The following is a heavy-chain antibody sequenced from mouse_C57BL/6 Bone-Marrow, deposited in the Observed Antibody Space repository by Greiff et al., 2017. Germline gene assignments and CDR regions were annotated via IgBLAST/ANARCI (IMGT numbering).Heavy chain of an antibody. CDR3: ARYDFYGSRWYFDV. CDR2: IYPGDGDT. D-gene: IGHD1-1*01. V-gene: IGHV1-82*01. CDR1: GYAFSSSW. Sequence: VMLVESGPELVKPGASVKISCKASGYAFSSSWMNWVKQRPGKGLEWIGRIYPGDGDTNYNGKFKGKATLTADKSSSTAYMQLSSLTSEDSAVYFCARYDFYGSRWYFDVWGTGTTVTVSS. J-gene: IGHJ1*03.